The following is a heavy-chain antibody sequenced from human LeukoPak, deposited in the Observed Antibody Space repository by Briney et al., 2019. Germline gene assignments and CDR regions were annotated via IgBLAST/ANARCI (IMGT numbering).Heavy chain of an antibody. Sequence: ASVKVSCKASGYTFTGYYIHWVRQTPGQGLEWMGWINPNSGGTNYAQKFQGRVTITRNTSISTAYMELSSLRSEDTAVYYCARESGIMITFGGPQTGGYFDYWGQGTLVTVSS. J-gene: IGHJ4*02. CDR3: ARESGIMITFGGPQTGGYFDY. V-gene: IGHV1-2*02. CDR1: GYTFTGYY. D-gene: IGHD3-16*01. CDR2: INPNSGGT.